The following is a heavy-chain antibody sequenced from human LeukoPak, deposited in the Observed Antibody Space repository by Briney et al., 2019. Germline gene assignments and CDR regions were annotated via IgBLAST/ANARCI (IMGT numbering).Heavy chain of an antibody. V-gene: IGHV3-66*01. J-gene: IGHJ4*02. CDR2: IYSGGST. D-gene: IGHD3-22*01. CDR1: GFTVSSNY. Sequence: GGSLRLSCAASGFTVSSNYMSWVRQAPGKGLEWVSVIYSGGSTYYADSVKGRFTISRDNSKNTLYPQMNSLRAEDTAVYYCARDLSRGYYDSSGGFDYWGQGTLVTVSS. CDR3: ARDLSRGYYDSSGGFDY.